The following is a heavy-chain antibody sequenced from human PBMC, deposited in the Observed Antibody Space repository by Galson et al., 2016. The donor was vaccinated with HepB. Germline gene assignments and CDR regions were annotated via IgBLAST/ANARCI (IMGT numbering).Heavy chain of an antibody. V-gene: IGHV3-23*01. J-gene: IGHJ4*02. CDR1: GFTFSTYA. CDR2: VSASGAGR. Sequence: SLRLSCAPSGFTFSTYAMSWVRQAPGKGLEWVSGVSASGAGRYYADSVKGRFTISRDNSKNTLDLQMNSLRVEDTGIYYCAKEWGEDRLGVGVYDYWGQGTLVTVSS. D-gene: IGHD5/OR15-5a*01. CDR3: AKEWGEDRLGVGVYDY.